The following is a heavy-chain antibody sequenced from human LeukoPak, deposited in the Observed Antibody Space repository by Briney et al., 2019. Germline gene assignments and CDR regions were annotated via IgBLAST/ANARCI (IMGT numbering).Heavy chain of an antibody. V-gene: IGHV3-21*01. CDR1: GFTFSSYS. CDR3: ARAQDAYSSGWYD. D-gene: IGHD6-19*01. CDR2: ISSSSSYI. J-gene: IGHJ4*02. Sequence: GGSLRLSCAASGFTFSSYSMTWVRQAPGKGLEWVSSISSSSSYIYYADSVKGRFTISRDNAKNSLYLQMNSLRAEDTAVYYCARAQDAYSSGWYDWGQGTLVTVSS.